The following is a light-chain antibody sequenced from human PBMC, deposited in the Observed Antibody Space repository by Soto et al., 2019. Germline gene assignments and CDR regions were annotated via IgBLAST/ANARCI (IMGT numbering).Light chain of an antibody. V-gene: IGLV1-44*01. CDR2: TNS. CDR1: SSNIGSKT. J-gene: IGLJ3*02. CDR3: AAWDDSLKVGV. Sequence: QSVLTQPPSASGTPGQRVTISCSGTSSNIGSKTVNWYQQLPGTAPKLLIYTNSQRPSGVPDRFSGSKSGTSASLAISGLQSEDEADYYCAAWDDSLKVGVFGGGTKVTVL.